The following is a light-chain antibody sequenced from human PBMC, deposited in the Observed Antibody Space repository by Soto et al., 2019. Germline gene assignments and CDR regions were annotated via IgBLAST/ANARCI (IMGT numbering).Light chain of an antibody. J-gene: IGKJ1*01. CDR2: DAS. Sequence: DIQMTQSPSTLSASVGDRVTITCRASQTIGSWLAWYQQKPAKAPELLIYDASTLEGGGPSRFSGSGSGTEFSLTITRLEPDDFATFYCQQYSSCPHTFGQGTKVEIK. CDR1: QTIGSW. CDR3: QQYSSCPHT. V-gene: IGKV1-5*01.